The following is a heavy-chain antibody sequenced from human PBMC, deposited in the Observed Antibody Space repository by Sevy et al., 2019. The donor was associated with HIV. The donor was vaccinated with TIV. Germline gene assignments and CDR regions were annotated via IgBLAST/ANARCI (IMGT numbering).Heavy chain of an antibody. D-gene: IGHD1-7*01. CDR1: GYTFTGDY. Sequence: VSVKVSCKASGYTFTGDYLHWVRQAPGQGLEWMGRVYPYSGGTNYAQKFQGRVTMTRDTSISTAYMELSRLRSDDTAIYYCARDTSGGTTNSGMDVWGQGTTVTVSS. CDR2: VYPYSGGT. V-gene: IGHV1-2*06. CDR3: ARDTSGGTTNSGMDV. J-gene: IGHJ6*02.